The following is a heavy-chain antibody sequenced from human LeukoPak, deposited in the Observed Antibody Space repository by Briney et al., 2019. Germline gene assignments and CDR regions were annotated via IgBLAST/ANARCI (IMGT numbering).Heavy chain of an antibody. J-gene: IGHJ4*02. CDR3: ARGHCYGYTDYFDY. D-gene: IGHD5-18*01. CDR1: GGSISSYY. CDR2: IYYSGST. V-gene: IGHV4-59*01. Sequence: SETLSLTCTVSGGSISSYYWSWLRQPPGKGLEWIGYIYYSGSTNYNPSLKSRVTISVDTSKNQFSLKLSSVTAADTAVYYCARGHCYGYTDYFDYWGQGTLVTVSS.